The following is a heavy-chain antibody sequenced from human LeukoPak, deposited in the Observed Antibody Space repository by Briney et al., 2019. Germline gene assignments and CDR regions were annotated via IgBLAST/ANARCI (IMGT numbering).Heavy chain of an antibody. J-gene: IGHJ4*02. CDR1: QFTFTTYA. V-gene: IGHV3-23*01. CDR3: AKVATWTYFDS. D-gene: IGHD3/OR15-3a*01. Sequence: PGGSLRLSCAASQFTFTTYAMSWVRQAPGRGLEWVSSIGDSGVPTYYADSVKGRFIISRDNSQNTLYLQMNSLGADDTAVYYCAKVATWTYFDSWGQGTLVTVSS. CDR2: IGDSGVPT.